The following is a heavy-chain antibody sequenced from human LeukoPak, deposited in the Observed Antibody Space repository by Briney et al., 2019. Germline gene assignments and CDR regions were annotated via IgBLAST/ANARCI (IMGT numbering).Heavy chain of an antibody. Sequence: SETLSLTCTVSGGSISDYYWSWIRQPPGKGLEWIGRIYNSGSTKYNPSVKSGVTMSVDTSKNQVSLTLSSVTAADTAIYYCARDAVTTNKCRGAACYPINCFDPWGQGALVTVSS. CDR3: ARDAVTTNKCRGAACYPINCFDP. J-gene: IGHJ5*02. V-gene: IGHV4-4*07. CDR1: GGSISDYY. CDR2: IYNSGST. D-gene: IGHD2-21*02.